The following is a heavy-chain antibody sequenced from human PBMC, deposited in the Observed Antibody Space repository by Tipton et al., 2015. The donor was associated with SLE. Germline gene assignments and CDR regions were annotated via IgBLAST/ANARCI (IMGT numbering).Heavy chain of an antibody. D-gene: IGHD4-11*01. J-gene: IGHJ5*01. Sequence: SLRLSCAASGFTFSGYAMSWVRQAPGKGLEWVSIIYSGGNTYFADSVNGRFTISRDSSKNTLYLQMNSLRAEDTAMYYCARGGNYDSWGLGTLVTVSS. V-gene: IGHV3-23*03. CDR1: GFTFSGYA. CDR3: ARGGNYDS. CDR2: IYSGGNT.